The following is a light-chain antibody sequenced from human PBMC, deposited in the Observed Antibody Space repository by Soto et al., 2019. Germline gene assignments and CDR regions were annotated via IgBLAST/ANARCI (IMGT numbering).Light chain of an antibody. CDR2: DAS. CDR1: QSFSGM. Sequence: DIQMTQSPSTLSASVGDRVTISCRASQSFSGMLAWYQQKPGKAPKLLIYDASSLESGVLSRFSGSGSGTEFTLTISSLRPDDFATYLCQQYHSYSTFGQGTKLEIK. CDR3: QQYHSYST. V-gene: IGKV1-5*01. J-gene: IGKJ2*01.